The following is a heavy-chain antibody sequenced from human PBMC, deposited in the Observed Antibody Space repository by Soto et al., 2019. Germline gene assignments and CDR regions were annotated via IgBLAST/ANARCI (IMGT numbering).Heavy chain of an antibody. V-gene: IGHV1-69*01. J-gene: IGHJ5*02. D-gene: IGHD1-7*01. Sequence: QVQLVQSGAEVKKPGSSVKVSCKASGGTFSSYAISWVRQAPGQGLEWMGGIIPIFGTANYAQKFQGRVTITEEESDSTAYRELRSLRSEDTGVYYCAKGDWNYVPSHCNWFDPSGQGTLVTVSS. CDR1: GGTFSSYA. CDR3: AKGDWNYVPSHCNWFDP. CDR2: IIPIFGTA.